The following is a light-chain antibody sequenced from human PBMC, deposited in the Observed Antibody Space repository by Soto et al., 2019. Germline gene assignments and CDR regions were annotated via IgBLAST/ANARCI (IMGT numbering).Light chain of an antibody. J-gene: IGKJ4*01. CDR1: QSVSSN. V-gene: IGKV3-15*01. CDR2: GAS. Sequence: EIVRTQSPVTLSVSPGERATLSCRASQSVSSNLAWYQQKPGQAPRLLIYGASTRATGIPARFSGSGSGTEFPLTISSLQAEDFAVYYCQQYNSWPPLTFGGGTKVEIK. CDR3: QQYNSWPPLT.